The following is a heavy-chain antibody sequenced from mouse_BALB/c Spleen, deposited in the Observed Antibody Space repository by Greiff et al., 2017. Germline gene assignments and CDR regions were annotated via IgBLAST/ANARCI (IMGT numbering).Heavy chain of an antibody. CDR3: ARSRYGSKRLYYAMDY. V-gene: IGHV3-2*02. J-gene: IGHJ4*01. D-gene: IGHD1-1*01. Sequence: EVKVEESGPGLVKPSQSLSLTCTVTGYSITSDYAWNWIRQFPGNKLEWMGYISYSGSTSYNPSLKSRISITRDTSKNQFFLQLNSVTTEDTATYYCARSRYGSKRLYYAMDYWGQGTSVTVSS. CDR2: ISYSGST. CDR1: GYSITSDYA.